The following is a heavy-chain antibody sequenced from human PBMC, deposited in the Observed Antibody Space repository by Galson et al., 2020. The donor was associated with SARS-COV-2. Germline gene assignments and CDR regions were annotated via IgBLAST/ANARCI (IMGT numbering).Heavy chain of an antibody. CDR1: GFTFSSCG. D-gene: IGHD3-22*01. Sequence: GGSLRLSCAASGFTFSSCGMHWVRQAPGKGLEWVAVIANDGSNKYHADSVKGRFTISRDNSKNTLYLQMNSLRAEDTAVYYCAKGGSDYYYEGNYWGQGTLVTVSS. CDR3: AKGGSDYYYEGNY. V-gene: IGHV3-30*18. J-gene: IGHJ4*02. CDR2: IANDGSNK.